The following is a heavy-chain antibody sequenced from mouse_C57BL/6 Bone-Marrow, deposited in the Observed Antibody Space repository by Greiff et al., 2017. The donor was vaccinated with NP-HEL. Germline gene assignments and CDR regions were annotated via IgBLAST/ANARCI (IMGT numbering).Heavy chain of an antibody. D-gene: IGHD1-1*01. CDR2: IYPGDGDT. CDR3: ARGVFYYGRYWYFDV. Sequence: VKLVESGPELVKPGASVKISCKASGYAFSSSWMNWVKQRPGKGLEWIGRIYPGDGDTNYNGKFKGKATLTADKSSSTAYMQLSSLTSEDSAVYLCARGVFYYGRYWYFDVWGTGTTVTVSS. J-gene: IGHJ1*03. CDR1: GYAFSSSW. V-gene: IGHV1-82*01.